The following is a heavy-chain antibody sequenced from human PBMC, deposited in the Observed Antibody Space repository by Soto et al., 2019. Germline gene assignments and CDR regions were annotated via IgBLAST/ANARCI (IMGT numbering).Heavy chain of an antibody. CDR2: ISDSGRNI. V-gene: IGHV3-48*02. CDR1: GFTFSKYS. CDR3: ARPHGGAYIDY. D-gene: IGHD3-10*01. Sequence: EVQLVQSGGGLAQPGGSLRLSCEASGFTFSKYSMYWVRQAPGKGLEWISFISDSGRNIYYADSVKGRFTVSRDNAKNSVSLQVTSLRDDDTAVYDCARPHGGAYIDYWGQGTLVTVSS. J-gene: IGHJ4*02.